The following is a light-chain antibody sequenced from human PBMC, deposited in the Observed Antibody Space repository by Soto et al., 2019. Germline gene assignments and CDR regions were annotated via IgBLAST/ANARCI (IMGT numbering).Light chain of an antibody. CDR1: QSIARY. V-gene: IGKV1-39*01. CDR3: QQSYSTPWT. Sequence: DIQMTQSPSSLSASIGDRVTITCRASQSIARYVNWFQQKPGKAPKVLIYAVSSLQSGVPSRFSGSGSGTDFTLTISSLQPEDFATYYCQQSYSTPWTFGQGTKVEIK. J-gene: IGKJ1*01. CDR2: AVS.